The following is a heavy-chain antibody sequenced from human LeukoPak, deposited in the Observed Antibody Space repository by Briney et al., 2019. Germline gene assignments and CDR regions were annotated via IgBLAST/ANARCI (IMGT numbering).Heavy chain of an antibody. J-gene: IGHJ4*02. CDR3: TADLPPPRGYDYPFDY. CDR2: IKSKTDGETT. V-gene: IGHV3-15*01. CDR1: GFTFSSYS. Sequence: GGSLRLSCAASGFTFSSYSMNWVRQAPGKGLECVGRIKSKTDGETTDYAAPVKGRFTISRDDSKNMLYLQMNSLKSEDTAVYYCTADLPPPRGYDYPFDYWGQGSLVTVSS. D-gene: IGHD5-12*01.